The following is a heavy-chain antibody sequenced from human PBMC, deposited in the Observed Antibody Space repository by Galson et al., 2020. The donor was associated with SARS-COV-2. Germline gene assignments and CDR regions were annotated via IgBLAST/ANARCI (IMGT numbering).Heavy chain of an antibody. Sequence: NSGGSLRLSCAASGFTLSSYSMNWVRQAPGKGLEWVSSISSSSSYIYYADSVKGRFTISRDNAKNSLYLQMNSLRAEDTAVYYCATQSSDKYCYYYGMDVWGQGTTVTVSS. CDR1: GFTLSSYS. D-gene: IGHD3-10*01. CDR2: ISSSSSYI. CDR3: ATQSSDKYCYYYGMDV. J-gene: IGHJ6*02. V-gene: IGHV3-21*01.